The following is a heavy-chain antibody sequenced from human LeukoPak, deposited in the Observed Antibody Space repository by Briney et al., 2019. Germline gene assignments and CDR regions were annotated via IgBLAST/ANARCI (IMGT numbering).Heavy chain of an antibody. D-gene: IGHD6-6*01. V-gene: IGHV4-39*07. CDR2: IYYSGST. CDR3: ARDPLSIEYSSLVRAFDI. CDR1: GGSISSSSYY. Sequence: SETLSLTCTVSGGSISSSSYYWGWIRQPPRKGLEWIGSIYYSGSTYYNPSLKSRVTISVDTSKNQFSLKLSSVTAADTAVYYCARDPLSIEYSSLVRAFDIWGQGTMVTVSS. J-gene: IGHJ3*02.